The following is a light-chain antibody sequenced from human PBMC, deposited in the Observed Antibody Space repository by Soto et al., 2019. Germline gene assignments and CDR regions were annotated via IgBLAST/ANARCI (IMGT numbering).Light chain of an antibody. J-gene: IGLJ1*01. CDR3: ATWDGSLSVGV. Sequence: QSVLTQPPSVSAAPEQKVTISCSGGSSNLGINFVSWYQQFPGGVPKLLIYENNKRPSGIPDRFSGAKPGTSATLDITGLQAGDEADYYCATWDGSLSVGVFGGGTKVTVL. V-gene: IGLV1-51*02. CDR1: SSNLGINF. CDR2: ENN.